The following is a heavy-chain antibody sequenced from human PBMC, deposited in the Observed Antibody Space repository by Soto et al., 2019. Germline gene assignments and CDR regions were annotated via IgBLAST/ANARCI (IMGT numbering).Heavy chain of an antibody. J-gene: IGHJ4*02. CDR1: GFSFSTYK. CDR2: IDGSGGRT. Sequence: EVQVLESGGGLVQPGGSLRLSCAASGFSFSTYKMTWVRQAPGKGLEWVSSIDGSGGRTYYADSVKGRFTISRDNSKNTLYLQMNSLRAEDTAIYYCAKGTGAADYWGQGTLVTVSS. D-gene: IGHD1-1*01. CDR3: AKGTGAADY. V-gene: IGHV3-23*01.